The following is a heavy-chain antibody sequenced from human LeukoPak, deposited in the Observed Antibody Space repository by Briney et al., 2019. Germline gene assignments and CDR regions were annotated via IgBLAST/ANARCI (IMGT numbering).Heavy chain of an antibody. CDR1: GYTFTSYY. Sequence: ASVKVSCKASGYTFTSYYMHWVRQAPGQGLEWMGIINPSGGSTSYAQKFRGRVTMTRDTSTSTVYMELSSLRSGDTAVYYCARDSGYSSSSSDAFDIWGQGTMVTVSS. J-gene: IGHJ3*02. CDR2: INPSGGST. V-gene: IGHV1-46*01. CDR3: ARDSGYSSSSSDAFDI. D-gene: IGHD6-6*01.